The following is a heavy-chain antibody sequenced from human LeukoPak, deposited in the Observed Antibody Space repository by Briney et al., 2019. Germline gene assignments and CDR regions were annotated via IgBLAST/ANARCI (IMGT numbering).Heavy chain of an antibody. D-gene: IGHD3-3*01. CDR1: GGSISSYY. J-gene: IGHJ6*02. CDR2: IYYSGST. V-gene: IGHV4-59*01. CDR3: AREGYDILYGMDV. Sequence: PSETLSLTCAVSGGSISSYYWSWIRQPPGKGLEWIGYIYYSGSTNYNPSLKSRVTISVDTSKNQFSLRLSSVTAADTAVYYCAREGYDILYGMDVWGQGTTVTVSS.